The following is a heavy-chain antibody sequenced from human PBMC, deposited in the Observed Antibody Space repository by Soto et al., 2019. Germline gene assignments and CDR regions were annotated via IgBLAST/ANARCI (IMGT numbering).Heavy chain of an antibody. D-gene: IGHD2-21*01. V-gene: IGHV4-39*01. CDR1: GCSINNTDYC. Sequence: SSTXSLTCSVSGCSINNTDYCLFWIRQPPGNVLDWIGMIYYNGTTYYSASLKSPVTISLDPAKNKISLKVTSVTAAERTADYCATCGLSGHLRDWLEPWGQGSLVTVYS. CDR2: IYYNGTT. J-gene: IGHJ5*01. CDR3: ATCGLSGHLRDWLEP.